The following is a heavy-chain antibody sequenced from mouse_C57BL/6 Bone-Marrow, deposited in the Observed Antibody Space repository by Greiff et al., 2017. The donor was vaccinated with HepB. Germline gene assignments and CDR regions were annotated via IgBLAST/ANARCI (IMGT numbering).Heavy chain of an antibody. CDR3: ARGIGKLYYGNPFAY. D-gene: IGHD2-1*01. Sequence: EVKLMESGGGLVKPGGSLKLSCAASGFTFSSYAMSWVRQTPEKRLEWVATISDGGSYTYYPDNVKGRFTISRDNAKNNLYLQMSHLKSEDTAMYYCARGIGKLYYGNPFAYWGQGTLVTVSA. J-gene: IGHJ3*01. CDR1: GFTFSSYA. V-gene: IGHV5-4*03. CDR2: ISDGGSYT.